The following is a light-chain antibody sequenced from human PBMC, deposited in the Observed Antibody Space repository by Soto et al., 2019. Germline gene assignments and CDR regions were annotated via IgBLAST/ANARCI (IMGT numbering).Light chain of an antibody. Sequence: DVQMTQSPSSLAASVGDRVTITCRASQGIRNYLVWYQQKPWKPPKPLIYSASTLQSGVPSRFSASGSGTHFTLTISSLQPEDVATYYGQKTNTAPLTFGGETRVELK. V-gene: IGKV1-27*01. CDR3: QKTNTAPLT. CDR2: SAS. J-gene: IGKJ4*01. CDR1: QGIRNY.